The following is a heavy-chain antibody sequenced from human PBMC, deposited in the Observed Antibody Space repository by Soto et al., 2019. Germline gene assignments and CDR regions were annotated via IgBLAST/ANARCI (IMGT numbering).Heavy chain of an antibody. J-gene: IGHJ4*02. CDR3: VKERSGHSYADS. V-gene: IGHV3-23*01. CDR2: ISGSGDRT. CDR1: GFTFSNYA. D-gene: IGHD5-18*01. Sequence: EVQLLESGGGLVQPGGSLRLSCAASGFTFSNYAMSWLRQPPGKGLEWVSAISGSGDRTYYADSVKGRFTISRDNSKNTLYLQMNSLRAGDSAVYYCVKERSGHSYADSWGQGTLVTVSS.